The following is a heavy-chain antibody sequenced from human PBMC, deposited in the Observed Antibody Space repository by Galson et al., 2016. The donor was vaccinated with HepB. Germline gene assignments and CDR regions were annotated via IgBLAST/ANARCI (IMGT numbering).Heavy chain of an antibody. CDR3: VKYVGLDGFDY. Sequence: SLRLSCAASGFTFGTYPMGWVRQAPGKGPEWVSGINAGGNNRYYSDSVKGRFAISRDNSKNTLYLQLDNLRGEDTAVFYCVKYVGLDGFDYWGQGPLVIVS. D-gene: IGHD3/OR15-3a*01. CDR1: GFTFGTYP. CDR2: INAGGNNR. J-gene: IGHJ4*02. V-gene: IGHV3-23*01.